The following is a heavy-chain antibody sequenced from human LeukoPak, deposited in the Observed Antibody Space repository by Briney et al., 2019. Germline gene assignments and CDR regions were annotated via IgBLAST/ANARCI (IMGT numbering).Heavy chain of an antibody. D-gene: IGHD3-9*01. CDR3: ARVGDILTGYDY. J-gene: IGHJ4*02. CDR2: INPNSGGT. CDR1: GYTFTGYY. V-gene: IGHV1-2*02. Sequence: ASVKVSCKASGYTFTGYYMHWVQQAPGQGLEWMGWINPNSGGTNYAQKFQGRVTMTRDTSISTAYMELSRLRSDDTAVYYCARVGDILTGYDYWGQGTLVTVSS.